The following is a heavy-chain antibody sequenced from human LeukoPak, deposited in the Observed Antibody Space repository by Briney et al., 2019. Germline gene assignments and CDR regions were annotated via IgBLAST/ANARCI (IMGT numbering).Heavy chain of an antibody. CDR3: AKGEYGSGRYHFDY. CDR2: ISWNSGNI. V-gene: IGHV3-9*01. J-gene: IGHJ4*02. Sequence: PGGSLRLSCTASGFTFDDYVMHWVRQAPGRGLEWVSGISWNSGNIDYADSVKGRFTISRDNAKNSLYLQMNSLRTEDTALYYCAKGEYGSGRYHFDYWGQGTLVTVSS. D-gene: IGHD3-10*01. CDR1: GFTFDDYV.